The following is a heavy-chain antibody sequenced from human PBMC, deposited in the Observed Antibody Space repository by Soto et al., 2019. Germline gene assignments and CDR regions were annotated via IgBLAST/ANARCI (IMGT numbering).Heavy chain of an antibody. CDR3: ARGAGYYDSSGYYYRAFDI. CDR1: GGTFSSYA. CDR2: IIPIFGAA. Sequence: QVQLVQSGAEVKKPGSSVKVSCKAPGGTFSSYAINWVRQAPGQGLEWMGGIIPIFGAANYAQKFQGRVTITADESTSTAYMELSSLRSEDTALYYCARGAGYYDSSGYYYRAFDIWGQGTMVTVSS. V-gene: IGHV1-69*01. D-gene: IGHD3-22*01. J-gene: IGHJ3*02.